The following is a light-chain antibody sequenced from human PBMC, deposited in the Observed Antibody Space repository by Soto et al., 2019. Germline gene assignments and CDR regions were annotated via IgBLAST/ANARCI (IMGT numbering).Light chain of an antibody. CDR3: HQCDSSPWT. Sequence: EIVLTQSPGTLSLCPGERATLSCGASQSVSVNLAWYQQKPGQAPRPLIYGASSRATGIPDRFSGSGSGTDFTLTISRLEPEDFAVFYCHQCDSSPWTFGQGTKVDIK. V-gene: IGKV3-20*01. CDR2: GAS. J-gene: IGKJ1*01. CDR1: QSVSVN.